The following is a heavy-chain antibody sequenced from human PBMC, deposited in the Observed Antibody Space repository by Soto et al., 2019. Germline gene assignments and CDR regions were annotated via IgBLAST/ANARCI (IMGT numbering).Heavy chain of an antibody. CDR2: ISYDGSNK. Sequence: PGGSLRLSCAASGFTLSSYGMHWVRQAPGKGLEWVAVISYDGSNKYYADSVKGRFTISRDNSKNTLYLQMNSLRAEDTAVYYCAKGDGSGSHDYWGQGTLVTVSS. V-gene: IGHV3-30*18. CDR1: GFTLSSYG. J-gene: IGHJ4*02. D-gene: IGHD3-10*01. CDR3: AKGDGSGSHDY.